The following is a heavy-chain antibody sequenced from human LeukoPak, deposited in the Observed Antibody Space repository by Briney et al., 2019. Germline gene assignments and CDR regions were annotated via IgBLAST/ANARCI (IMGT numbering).Heavy chain of an antibody. CDR1: GFTFDDYG. D-gene: IGHD3-22*01. CDR2: INWNGGST. J-gene: IGHJ4*02. CDR3: ARDWKRYYYDSSGLGGGDY. V-gene: IGHV3-20*04. Sequence: TGGSLRLSCAASGFTFDDYGMSWVRQAPGKGLEWVSGINWNGGSTGYADSVKGRFTISRDNAKNSLYLQMNSLRAEDTALYYCARDWKRYYYDSSGLGGGDYWGQGTLVTVSS.